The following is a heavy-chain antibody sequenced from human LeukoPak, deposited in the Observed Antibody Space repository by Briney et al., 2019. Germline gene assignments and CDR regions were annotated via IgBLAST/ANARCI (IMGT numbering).Heavy chain of an antibody. V-gene: IGHV3-30*01. D-gene: IGHD6-6*01. J-gene: IGHJ5*02. CDR3: ARDNDPDYSSSPGWFDP. CDR2: ISSDGSSK. Sequence: GGSLRLSCAAPGLSFSSYAMNWFRQAPGKGLEWVAVISSDGSSKFYADSVKGRFTVSRDNSKNTLFLLMNSLRTEDTAVYYCARDNDPDYSSSPGWFDPWGQGTLVTVSS. CDR1: GLSFSSYA.